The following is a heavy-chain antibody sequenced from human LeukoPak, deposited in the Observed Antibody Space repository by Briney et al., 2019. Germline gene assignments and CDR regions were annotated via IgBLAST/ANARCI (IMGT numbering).Heavy chain of an antibody. D-gene: IGHD2-15*01. CDR1: GYSISSGYY. CDR3: ARLPYCSGGSCYSAGDY. J-gene: IGHJ4*02. Sequence: SXXLSLTXAVSGYSISSGYYWDWIRPPPGKGLEWIGSIYHSGSTYYNPSLKSGVTISVDTSKNQFSLKLSSVTAADTAVYYCARLPYCSGGSCYSAGDYWGQGTLVTVSS. V-gene: IGHV4-38-2*01. CDR2: IYHSGST.